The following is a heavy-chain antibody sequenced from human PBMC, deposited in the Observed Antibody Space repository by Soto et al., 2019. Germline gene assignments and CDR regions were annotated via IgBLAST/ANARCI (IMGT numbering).Heavy chain of an antibody. Sequence: PSETLSLTCTVSGCSISSGGYYWSWIRQHPGKGLEWIGYIYYSGSTYYNPSLKSRVTISVDTSKNQFSLKLSSVTAADTAVYYCARNIVATNRRGYYYGMDVWGQGTTVTVSS. CDR2: IYYSGST. CDR1: GCSISSGGYY. CDR3: ARNIVATNRRGYYYGMDV. D-gene: IGHD5-12*01. J-gene: IGHJ6*02. V-gene: IGHV4-31*03.